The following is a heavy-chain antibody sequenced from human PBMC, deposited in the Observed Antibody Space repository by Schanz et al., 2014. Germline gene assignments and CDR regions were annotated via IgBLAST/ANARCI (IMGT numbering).Heavy chain of an antibody. CDR2: VCYDGSKK. V-gene: IGHV3-33*06. CDR3: VKDLQRELLRDDHYYGMDV. D-gene: IGHD1-26*01. CDR1: GYTFSGYV. J-gene: IGHJ6*02. Sequence: QVQLVESGGGVVQPGRSLRLSCAASGYTFSGYVMHWVRQAPCRGLEWVAVVCYDGSKKYYADSVKGRFTTSRDNSKNTMYLQMNSLRAEDTAVYYCVKDLQRELLRDDHYYGMDVWGQGTTVTVSS.